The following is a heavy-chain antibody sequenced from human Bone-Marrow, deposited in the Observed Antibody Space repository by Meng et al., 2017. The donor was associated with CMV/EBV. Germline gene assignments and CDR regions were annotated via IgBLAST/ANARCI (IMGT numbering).Heavy chain of an antibody. V-gene: IGHV3-53*01. CDR3: TGAVGSQRPLDY. J-gene: IGHJ4*02. D-gene: IGHD6-25*01. CDR1: GFTVFGKY. CDR2: IYSGGSR. Sequence: GESLKISCAVSGFTVFGKYMNWVRQAPGKGLEWVSIIYSGGSRYYADSVKGRFTISRDNSRNTLYLQMNSLRAEDTAVYYCTGAVGSQRPLDYWGQGTLVTVSS.